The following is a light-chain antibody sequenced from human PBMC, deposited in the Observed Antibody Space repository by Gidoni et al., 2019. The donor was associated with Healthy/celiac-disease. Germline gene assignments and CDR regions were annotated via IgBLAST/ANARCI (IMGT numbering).Light chain of an antibody. CDR1: QGISSY. CDR3: QQLNSYPYT. J-gene: IGKJ2*01. Sequence: IQLTQSPSSLSASVGDRVTITCRASQGISSYLAWYQQKPVKAPKLLIYSASTLQSGVPSRFSGSGSGTDFTLTISSLQPEDFATYYCQQLNSYPYTFGQXTKLEIK. CDR2: SAS. V-gene: IGKV1-9*01.